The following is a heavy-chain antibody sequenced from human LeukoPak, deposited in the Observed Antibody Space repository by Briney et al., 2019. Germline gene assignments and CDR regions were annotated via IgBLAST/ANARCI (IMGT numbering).Heavy chain of an antibody. J-gene: IGHJ4*02. V-gene: IGHV3-23*01. Sequence: GESLRLSCAASGFTFSTYSMTWVRQGPGKGLEWVSSIYPNGGSTFYADSVKGRFTISRDNSKNTLYLQMSSLRTEDTAIYYCNKDVVPDSGWDLDYWGQGTLVTVSS. CDR3: NKDVVPDSGWDLDY. CDR2: IYPNGGST. D-gene: IGHD6-19*01. CDR1: GFTFSTYS.